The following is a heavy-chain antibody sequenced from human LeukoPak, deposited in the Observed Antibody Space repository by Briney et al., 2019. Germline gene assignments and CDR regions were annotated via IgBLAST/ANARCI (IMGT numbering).Heavy chain of an antibody. Sequence: ASVKVSCKASGYTFTSYGISWVRQAPGQGLEGMGWISAYNGNTNYAQKLQGRVTMTTDTSTSTAYMEQRSLRSDDTAVYYCARENYDYVWGSYPPHYFDYWGQGTLVTVSS. D-gene: IGHD3-16*02. CDR3: ARENYDYVWGSYPPHYFDY. CDR2: ISAYNGNT. V-gene: IGHV1-18*04. CDR1: GYTFTSYG. J-gene: IGHJ4*02.